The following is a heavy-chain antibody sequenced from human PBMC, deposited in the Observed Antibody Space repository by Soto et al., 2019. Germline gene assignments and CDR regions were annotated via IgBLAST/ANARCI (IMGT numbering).Heavy chain of an antibody. Sequence: SVKVSYKASGGTFSSYTISWVRQAPGQGLEWMGRIIPILGIANYAQKFQGRVTITADKSTSTAYMELSSLRSEDTAVYYCARSDYGDYVTNYYYYYMDVWDKGTTVTVSS. D-gene: IGHD4-17*01. CDR3: ARSDYGDYVTNYYYYYMDV. V-gene: IGHV1-69*02. CDR1: GGTFSSYT. CDR2: IIPILGIA. J-gene: IGHJ6*03.